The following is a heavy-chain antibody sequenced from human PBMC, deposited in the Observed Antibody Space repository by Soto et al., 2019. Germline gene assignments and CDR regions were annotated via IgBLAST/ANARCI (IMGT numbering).Heavy chain of an antibody. V-gene: IGHV3-7*01. CDR2: IKQDGSEK. CDR3: AREPDDYGDYADY. J-gene: IGHJ4*02. Sequence: EVQLVESGGGLVQPGGSLRLSCAASGFTFSSYWMSWVRQAPGKGLEWVANIKQDGSEKYYVDSVKGRFTISRDNAKNSLYLQMNSLRAEDTAVYYCAREPDDYGDYADYWGQGTLVTVSS. CDR1: GFTFSSYW. D-gene: IGHD4-17*01.